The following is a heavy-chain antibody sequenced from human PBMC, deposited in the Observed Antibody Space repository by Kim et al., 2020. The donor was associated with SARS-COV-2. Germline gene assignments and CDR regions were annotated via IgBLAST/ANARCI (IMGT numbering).Heavy chain of an antibody. Sequence: GESLKNSCKGSGYSFTSYWISWVRQMPGKGLEWMGRIDPSDSYTNYSPSFQGHVTISADKSISTAYLQWSSLKASDTAMYYCARPRFGNEPHAFDIWGQGTMVTVSS. CDR2: IDPSDSYT. J-gene: IGHJ3*02. D-gene: IGHD1-1*01. CDR3: ARPRFGNEPHAFDI. V-gene: IGHV5-10-1*01. CDR1: GYSFTSYW.